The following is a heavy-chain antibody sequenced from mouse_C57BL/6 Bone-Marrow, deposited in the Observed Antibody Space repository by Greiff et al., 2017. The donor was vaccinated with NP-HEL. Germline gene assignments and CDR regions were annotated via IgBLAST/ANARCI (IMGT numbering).Heavy chain of an antibody. CDR1: GYTFTSYW. Sequence: QVQLKQPGAELVMPGASVKLSCKASGYTFTSYWMHWVKQRPGQGLEWIGEIDPSDSYTNYNQKFKGKSTLTVDKSSSTAYMQLSSLTSEDSAVYYCARRDYGAWFAYWGQGTLVTVSA. CDR2: IDPSDSYT. D-gene: IGHD2-4*01. V-gene: IGHV1-69*01. J-gene: IGHJ3*01. CDR3: ARRDYGAWFAY.